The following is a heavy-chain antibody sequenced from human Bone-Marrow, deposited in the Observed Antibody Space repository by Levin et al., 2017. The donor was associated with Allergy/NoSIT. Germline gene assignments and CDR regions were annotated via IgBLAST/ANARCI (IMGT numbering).Heavy chain of an antibody. CDR2: VSWDGGST. D-gene: IGHD6-6*01. CDR1: GFTFSNAW. V-gene: IGHV3-43D*03. J-gene: IGHJ4*02. Sequence: GGSLRLSCAASGFTFSNAWMTWVRQAPGKGLEWVSLVSWDGGSTYYADSVKGRFSISRDNTKNSLYLHMNSLRPEDTALYYCAKAMEASSLFDSWGQGTLVTVSS. CDR3: AKAMEASSLFDS.